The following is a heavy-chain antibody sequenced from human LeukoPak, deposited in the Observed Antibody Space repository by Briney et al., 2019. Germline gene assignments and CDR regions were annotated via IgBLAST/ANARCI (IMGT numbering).Heavy chain of an antibody. D-gene: IGHD6-13*01. CDR2: ISSSSSTI. CDR3: ASPLYSSYYYYMDV. CDR1: GFTFSSYS. Sequence: GGSLRLSCAASGFTFSSYSMNWVRQAPGKGLEWVSYISSSSSTIYYADSVKGRFTISRDNAKNSLYLQMNSLRAEDTAVYYCASPLYSSYYYYMDVWGKGTTVTVSS. V-gene: IGHV3-48*01. J-gene: IGHJ6*03.